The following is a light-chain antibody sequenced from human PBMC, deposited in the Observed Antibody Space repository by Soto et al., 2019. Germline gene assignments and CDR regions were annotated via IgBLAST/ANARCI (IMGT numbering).Light chain of an antibody. CDR3: QQYGSSPTT. CDR1: QSVSNSY. J-gene: IGKJ1*01. CDR2: GAS. Sequence: EIVLTPSPGTLSLSPVERATLSCGASQSVSNSYLAWYQQKPGRAPRLLIYGASSRATDIPDRFSGSGSGTDFTLTISRLEPVDSAVYYCQQYGSSPTTFGQGTKVDIK. V-gene: IGKV3-20*01.